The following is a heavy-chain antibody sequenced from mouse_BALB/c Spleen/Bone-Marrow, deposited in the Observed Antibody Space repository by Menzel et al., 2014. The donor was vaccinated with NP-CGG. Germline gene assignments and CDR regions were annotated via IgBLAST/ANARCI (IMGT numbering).Heavy chain of an antibody. J-gene: IGHJ3*01. V-gene: IGHV1-26*01. CDR1: GYTFTDYY. CDR2: INPNNGDT. Sequence: EVQLQQSGPELVKPGASVRMSCKASGYTFTDYYMKWVKQSHGKNLEWIGDINPNNGDTFYNQKFKGKATLTVDTSSSTAYMQLNSLTSEDSAVYYCVTKGSSGYGLSAYWGQGTLVTVSA. D-gene: IGHD3-1*01. CDR3: VTKGSSGYGLSAY.